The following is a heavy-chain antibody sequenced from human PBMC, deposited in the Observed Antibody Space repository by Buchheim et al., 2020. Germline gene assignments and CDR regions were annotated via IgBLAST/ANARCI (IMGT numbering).Heavy chain of an antibody. D-gene: IGHD6-6*01. CDR1: GFSFGNTW. CDR3: SRKLEE. J-gene: IGHJ4*02. Sequence: VQLVESGGGLVQPGGSLRLSCAASGFSFGNTWMDWVRQAPGKGLEWVANIKEDGSETYYVDPVRGRFTISSDNAKNLLYLQMNTLRDEDTAVYYCSRKLEEWGQGTL. CDR2: IKEDGSET. V-gene: IGHV3-7*01.